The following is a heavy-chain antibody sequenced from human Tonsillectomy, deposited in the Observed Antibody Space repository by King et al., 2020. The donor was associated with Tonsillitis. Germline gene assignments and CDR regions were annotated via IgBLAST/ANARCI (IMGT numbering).Heavy chain of an antibody. CDR1: GYTFTSYG. Sequence: QLVQSGAEVKKPGASVKVSCKASGYTFTSYGISWVRQAPGQGLEWMGWISAYNGNTNYAQKLQGRVTMTTDTSTSTAYMELRSLRSDDTAVYYCARTLGVTTVTEVPGSAFDIWGQGTMVTVSS. CDR2: ISAYNGNT. J-gene: IGHJ3*02. V-gene: IGHV1-18*01. D-gene: IGHD4-17*01. CDR3: ARTLGVTTVTEVPGSAFDI.